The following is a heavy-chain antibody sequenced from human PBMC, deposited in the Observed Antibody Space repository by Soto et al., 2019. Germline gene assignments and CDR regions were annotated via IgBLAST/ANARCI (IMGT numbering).Heavy chain of an antibody. J-gene: IGHJ4*02. CDR1: GFTFSSYG. Sequence: PGGSLRLSCAASGFTFSSYGMHWVRQAPGKGLEWVAVISYDGSNKYYADSVKGRFTISRDNSKNTLYLQMNSLRAEDTAVYYCAKDKDSSGYQPYYFDYWGQGTLVTVSS. D-gene: IGHD3-22*01. CDR3: AKDKDSSGYQPYYFDY. CDR2: ISYDGSNK. V-gene: IGHV3-30*18.